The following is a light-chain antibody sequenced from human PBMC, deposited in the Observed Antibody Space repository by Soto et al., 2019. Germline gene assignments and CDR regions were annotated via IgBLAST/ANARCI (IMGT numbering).Light chain of an antibody. V-gene: IGKV1-5*03. J-gene: IGKJ2*01. CDR2: KAS. Sequence: DIQMTQSPSTLSASVGDRVTITCRASQNINDLLAWYQQKPGKAPNLLIYKASSLESGVPSRFSGSGSGTDFTLTISSLQPEDFATYYCQQTYSTIHSFGQGTKVDIK. CDR1: QNINDL. CDR3: QQTYSTIHS.